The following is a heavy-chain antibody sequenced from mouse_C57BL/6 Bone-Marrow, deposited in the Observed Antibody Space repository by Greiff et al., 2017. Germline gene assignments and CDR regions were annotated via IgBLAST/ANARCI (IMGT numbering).Heavy chain of an antibody. J-gene: IGHJ1*03. D-gene: IGHD1-1*01. V-gene: IGHV1-7*01. CDR3: ARRAYGSIWYFDV. CDR1: GYTFTSYW. Sequence: VQLQESGAELAKPGASVKLSCKASGYTFTSYWMHWVKQRPGQGLEWIGYINPSSGYTKYNQKFKDKATLTADKSSSTAYMQLSSLTYADSAVYYWARRAYGSIWYFDVWGTGTTVTVSS. CDR2: INPSSGYT.